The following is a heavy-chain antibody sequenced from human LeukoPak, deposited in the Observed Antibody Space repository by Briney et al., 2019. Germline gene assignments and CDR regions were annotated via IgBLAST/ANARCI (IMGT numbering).Heavy chain of an antibody. D-gene: IGHD3-22*01. CDR3: ARGKRITMIVVVPFDY. Sequence: ASVKVSCKASGYSFTAYYMHWVRQAPGQGLEWMGWINPSGGSTSYAQKFQGRVTTTRDTSTSTVYMELSSLRSEDTAVYYCARGKRITMIVVVPFDYWGQGTLVTVSS. CDR2: INPSGGST. V-gene: IGHV1-46*01. CDR1: GYSFTAYY. J-gene: IGHJ4*02.